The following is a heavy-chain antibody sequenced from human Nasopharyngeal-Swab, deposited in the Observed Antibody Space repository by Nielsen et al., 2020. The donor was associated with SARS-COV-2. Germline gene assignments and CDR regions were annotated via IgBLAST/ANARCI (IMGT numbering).Heavy chain of an antibody. CDR3: ARDRPRNWFDP. J-gene: IGHJ5*02. CDR1: GFTFSDYW. V-gene: IGHV3-74*01. D-gene: IGHD1-14*01. CDR2: INNDGSNI. Sequence: GESLKISCAASGFTFSDYWMHWVRQAPGKGLVWVSRINNDGSNIVYADSVKGRFTASRDNAKNTLYLQMNSLTVEDTAVYYCARDRPRNWFDPWGQGTLVTVSS.